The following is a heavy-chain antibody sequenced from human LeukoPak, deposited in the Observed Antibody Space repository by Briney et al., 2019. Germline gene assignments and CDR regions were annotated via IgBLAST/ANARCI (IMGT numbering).Heavy chain of an antibody. J-gene: IGHJ4*02. Sequence: QPGGSLRLSCIGTGFTFSSDAMGWVRQAPGKGLEWVSGISGSGGGTYYADSVKGRFTISRDDSKNTLYLQMNSLRVQDTAVYYCAKDRVRTWVQVANWGQGTLVTVSS. V-gene: IGHV3-23*01. CDR1: GFTFSSDA. CDR2: ISGSGGGT. D-gene: IGHD2-15*01. CDR3: AKDRVRTWVQVAN.